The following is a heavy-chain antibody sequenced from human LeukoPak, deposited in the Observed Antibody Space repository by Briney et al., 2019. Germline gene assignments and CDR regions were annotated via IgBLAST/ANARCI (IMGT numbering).Heavy chain of an antibody. Sequence: SETLSLTCAVSGGSISSTNWWSWVRQPPGKGLEWIGEIYHSGSTNYNPSLKSRVTISVDTSKNQFSLKLSSVTAADTAVYYCARHARLYYFDYWGQGTLVTVSS. CDR1: GGSISSTNW. J-gene: IGHJ4*02. D-gene: IGHD2-2*01. CDR2: IYHSGST. CDR3: ARHARLYYFDY. V-gene: IGHV4-4*02.